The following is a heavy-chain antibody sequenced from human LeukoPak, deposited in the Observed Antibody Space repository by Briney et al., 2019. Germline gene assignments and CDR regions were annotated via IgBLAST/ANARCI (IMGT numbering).Heavy chain of an antibody. Sequence: ASVKVSFKASGYPFTSYGISWVRQAPGQGLEWMGWISAYNGNTNYAQKLQGRVTMTTDTSTSTAYMELRSLRSDDTAVYYCARVSSSWQTFDYWGQGTLVTVSS. CDR1: GYPFTSYG. V-gene: IGHV1-18*04. CDR3: ARVSSSWQTFDY. J-gene: IGHJ4*02. D-gene: IGHD6-13*01. CDR2: ISAYNGNT.